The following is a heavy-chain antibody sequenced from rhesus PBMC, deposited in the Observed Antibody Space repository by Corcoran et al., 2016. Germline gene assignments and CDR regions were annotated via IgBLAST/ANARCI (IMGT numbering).Heavy chain of an antibody. CDR2: IYGRGSSP. CDR3: ARSEYCSSTYCWMGRFDV. J-gene: IGHJ5-1*01. CDR1: GGSISSNY. D-gene: IGHD2-15*01. Sequence: QVQLQESGPGLVKPLETLSLTCAVSGGSISSNYWSWIRQAPGKGLEWFGYIYGRGSSPNSNPSLKSRVTLSVDTSKNQLSLKLSSVTAADTAVYYCARSEYCSSTYCWMGRFDVWGPGVLVTVSS. V-gene: IGHV4S11*01.